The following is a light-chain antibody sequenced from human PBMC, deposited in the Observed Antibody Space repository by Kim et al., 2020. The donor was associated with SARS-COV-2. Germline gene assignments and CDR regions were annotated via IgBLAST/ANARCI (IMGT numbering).Light chain of an antibody. V-gene: IGLV1-44*01. CDR2: SNN. Sequence: GQQVTASCSERRSNIRSNTVNWYQQLPGTAPKLLIYSNNQRPSGVPDRFSGSKSGPAASLAISGLQSEDEAEYYCAAWDDSLNGWVFGGGTQLTVL. CDR3: AAWDDSLNGWV. J-gene: IGLJ3*02. CDR1: RSNIRSNT.